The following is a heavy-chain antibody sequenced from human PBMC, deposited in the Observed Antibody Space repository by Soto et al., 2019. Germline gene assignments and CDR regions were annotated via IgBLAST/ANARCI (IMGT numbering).Heavy chain of an antibody. CDR3: ARSLSGYIPPEGSFDP. J-gene: IGHJ5*02. CDR1: GYTFTGYY. CDR2: INPIFGRA. V-gene: IGHV1-69*05. Sequence: SVKVSCKASGYTFTGYYMHWVRQAPGQGLEWMGGINPIFGRANYAQKFQGRVTITTDESTSTAYMELSSLRSEDTAVYYCARSLSGYIPPEGSFDPWGQGTLVTVSS. D-gene: IGHD3-22*01.